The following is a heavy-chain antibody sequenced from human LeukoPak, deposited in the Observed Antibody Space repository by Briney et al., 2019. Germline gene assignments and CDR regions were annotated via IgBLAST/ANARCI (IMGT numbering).Heavy chain of an antibody. CDR2: ISPSSGST. V-gene: IGHV1-46*01. D-gene: IGHD3-22*01. CDR3: ARPDSSGYYDPYYLDY. J-gene: IGHJ4*02. Sequence: ASVKVSCKASGYTFTSYYIHWVRQAPGQGLEWMGIISPSSGSTNYAQKFQGRVTITADESTSTAYMELSSLRSEDTAVYYCARPDSSGYYDPYYLDYWGQGTLVTVSS. CDR1: GYTFTSYY.